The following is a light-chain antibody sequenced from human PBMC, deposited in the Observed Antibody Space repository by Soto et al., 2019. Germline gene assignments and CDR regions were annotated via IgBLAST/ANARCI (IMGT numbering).Light chain of an antibody. CDR2: LAS. CDR3: QQYCSSPWT. Sequence: EIVLTQSPGTLSLSPGERATLSCRASQSITNNYLAWYQQKPGQAPRLLIHLASNRAAGIPDRFSGSGSGADFTLTIHSLEPEDFALYHCQQYCSSPWTFGQGTKVDIK. V-gene: IGKV3-20*01. CDR1: QSITNNY. J-gene: IGKJ1*01.